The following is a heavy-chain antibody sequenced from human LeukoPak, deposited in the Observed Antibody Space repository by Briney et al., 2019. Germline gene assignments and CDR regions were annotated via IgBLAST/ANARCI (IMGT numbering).Heavy chain of an antibody. CDR1: GFSFTSYG. V-gene: IGHV3-23*01. D-gene: IGHD4-17*01. J-gene: IGHJ4*02. CDR3: AKGFTVTTYGWGVDY. CDR2: ISGSGGST. Sequence: GGSLRLSCAASGFSFTSYGMHWVRQAPGKGLEWVSGISGSGGSTYYADSVKGRFTISRDNSKNTLYLQINSLRAEDTAVYYCAKGFTVTTYGWGVDYWGQGTLVTVSS.